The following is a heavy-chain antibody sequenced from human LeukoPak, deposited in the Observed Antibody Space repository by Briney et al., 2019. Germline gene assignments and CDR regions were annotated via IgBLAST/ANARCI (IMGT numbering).Heavy chain of an antibody. V-gene: IGHV3-30-3*01. Sequence: PGRSLRLSCAASRFTFSYYPMHWVRQAPGKGLEWVAVISYDGSNQYYADSVKGRFTISRDNSKNTLYLQMNSLRAEDTAVYYCARDRDNYGMDVWGQGTTVTVSS. CDR2: ISYDGSNQ. J-gene: IGHJ6*02. CDR3: ARDRDNYGMDV. CDR1: RFTFSYYP.